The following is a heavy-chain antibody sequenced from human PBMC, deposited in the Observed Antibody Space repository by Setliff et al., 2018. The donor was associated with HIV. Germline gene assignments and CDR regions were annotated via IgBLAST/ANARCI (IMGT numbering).Heavy chain of an antibody. CDR3: ARGRAAGYNYDYGY. CDR1: GYPFKSYP. D-gene: IGHD3-16*01. J-gene: IGHJ4*02. V-gene: IGHV1-3*01. Sequence: ASVKVSCKTSGYPFKSYPMHWVRQAPGQRLEWMGWIHGGNGNTKGSQKFQGRITISRDTAATSSHMELRSLRSEDTAVYYCARGRAAGYNYDYGYWGRGTLVTVLL. CDR2: IHGGNGNT.